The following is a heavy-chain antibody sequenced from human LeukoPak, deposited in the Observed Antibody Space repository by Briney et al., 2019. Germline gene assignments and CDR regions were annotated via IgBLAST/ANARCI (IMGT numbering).Heavy chain of an antibody. CDR2: IIPILGIA. CDR3: ARDPPPRGYSYGYGYEDY. CDR1: GGTFSSYT. J-gene: IGHJ4*02. Sequence: SVKVSCKASGGTFSSYTISWVRLAPGQGREWMGRIIPILGIANYAQKFEGRVTITADKSTSTAYMELSSLRSEDTAVYYCARDPPPRGYSYGYGYEDYWGQGTLVTVSS. D-gene: IGHD5-18*01. V-gene: IGHV1-69*04.